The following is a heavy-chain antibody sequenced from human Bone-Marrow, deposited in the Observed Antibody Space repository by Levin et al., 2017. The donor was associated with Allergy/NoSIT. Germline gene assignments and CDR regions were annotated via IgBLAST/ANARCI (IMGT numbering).Heavy chain of an antibody. CDR2: ISGSGTIT. CDR3: AKEGLAVAGYYFDS. V-gene: IGHV3-23*01. D-gene: IGHD6-19*01. CDR1: GFTFSSYA. Sequence: GGSLRLSCAASGFTFSSYAMSWVRQAPGKGLEWVSSISGSGTITHYAESVKGRFTIPRDISKNMLHLQMNSLRAEDTAIYVCAKEGLAVAGYYFDSWGQGTLVTVSS. J-gene: IGHJ4*02.